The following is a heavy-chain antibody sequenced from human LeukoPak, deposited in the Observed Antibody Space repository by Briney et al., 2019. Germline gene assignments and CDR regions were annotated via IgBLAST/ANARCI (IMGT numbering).Heavy chain of an antibody. J-gene: IGHJ4*02. D-gene: IGHD3-10*01. Sequence: PGGSLRLSCAASGFTFSSYAMSWVRQAPGKGLEWVSVIYSGGSTYYADSVKGRFTISRDNSKNTLFLQVNSLRAEDTAVYYCALFPGSGYWGQGTLVTVSS. V-gene: IGHV3-53*01. CDR2: IYSGGST. CDR1: GFTFSSYA. CDR3: ALFPGSGY.